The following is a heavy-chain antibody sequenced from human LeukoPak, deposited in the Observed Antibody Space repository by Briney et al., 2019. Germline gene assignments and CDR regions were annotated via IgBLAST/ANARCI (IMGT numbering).Heavy chain of an antibody. D-gene: IGHD3-3*02. V-gene: IGHV3-23*01. CDR2: ISGSGGST. CDR1: GFTFSNAW. J-gene: IGHJ4*02. Sequence: GGSLRLSCAASGFTFSNAWMSWVRQAPGKGLEWVSTISGSGGSTNYADSVKGRFTISRDNSKNTLYLQMNSLRAEDTAVYYCARGRISPDYWGQGTLVTVSS. CDR3: ARGRISPDY.